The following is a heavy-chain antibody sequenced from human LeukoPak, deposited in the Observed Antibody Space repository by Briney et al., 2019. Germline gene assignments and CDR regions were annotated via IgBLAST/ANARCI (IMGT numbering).Heavy chain of an antibody. D-gene: IGHD3-10*01. CDR1: GISLSNYA. CDR2: ISEGGGST. V-gene: IGHV3-23*01. Sequence: GGSLRLSCVVSGISLSNYAMTWVRQAPGKGLEWVSYISEGGGSTTYADSVKGRFTISRDTSLNTLYLQMKNLRAEETAVYFCAKRGVVIRGLLVIGYHQEAYHYDFWGQGVLVTVSS. CDR3: AKRGVVIRGLLVIGYHQEAYHYDF. J-gene: IGHJ4*02.